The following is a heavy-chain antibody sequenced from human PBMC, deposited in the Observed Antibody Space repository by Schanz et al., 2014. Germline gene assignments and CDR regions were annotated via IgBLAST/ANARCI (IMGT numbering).Heavy chain of an antibody. CDR2: ISYGTSYI. D-gene: IGHD1-1*01. Sequence: QVHLLESGGGLVEPGGSLRLSCAASGFSFSDYYMSWIRQAPGKGLEWVSSISYGTSYIYYAESVKGRFTISRDNAKNSLYLEMNSLRAEDTALYYCARDRRNADLDYWGQGTLVTVSS. J-gene: IGHJ4*02. CDR3: ARDRRNADLDY. V-gene: IGHV3-11*06. CDR1: GFSFSDYY.